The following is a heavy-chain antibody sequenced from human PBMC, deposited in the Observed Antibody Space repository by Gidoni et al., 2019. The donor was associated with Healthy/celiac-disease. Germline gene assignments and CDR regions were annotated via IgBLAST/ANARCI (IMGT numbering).Heavy chain of an antibody. CDR1: GYTFTGYY. Sequence: QVQLVQSGAEGKKPGASVQVSCKASGYTFTGYYMHWVPQAPGRGLEWMGWINPNSGGTNYAQKFQGRVTMTRDTSISTAYMGLSRLRSDDTAVYYCARNPIVVVPAAIGPSYYYYGMDVWGQGTTVTVSS. D-gene: IGHD2-2*02. J-gene: IGHJ6*02. V-gene: IGHV1-2*02. CDR2: INPNSGGT. CDR3: ARNPIVVVPAAIGPSYYYYGMDV.